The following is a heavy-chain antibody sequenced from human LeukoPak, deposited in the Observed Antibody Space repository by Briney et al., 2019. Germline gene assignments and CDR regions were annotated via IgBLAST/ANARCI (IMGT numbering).Heavy chain of an antibody. V-gene: IGHV3-21*01. CDR1: GFTFSSYS. J-gene: IGHJ3*02. CDR3: ARVADRTHAFDI. Sequence: GSLRLSCAASGFTFSSYSMNWVRQAPGKGLEWVSSISSSSSYIYYADSVKGRFTISRDNAKNSLYLQVNSLRAEDTAVYYCARVADRTHAFDIWGQGTMVTVSS. CDR2: ISSSSSYI. D-gene: IGHD2-21*01.